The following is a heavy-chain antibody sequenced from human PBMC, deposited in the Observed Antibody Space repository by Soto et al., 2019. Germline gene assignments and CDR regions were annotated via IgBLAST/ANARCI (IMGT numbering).Heavy chain of an antibody. CDR1: GYTFSSYG. CDR2: ISAYNGNT. D-gene: IGHD3-3*01. V-gene: IGHV1-18*01. CDR3: ARGADFWSGYRWFDP. Sequence: QVQLVQSGAEVRQPGASVKVSCKASGYTFSSYGISWVRQAPGQGLEWMGWISAYNGNTKNAQNLHGRVTLTTDTSTSTAYMELRSLRYDDTAVYFCARGADFWSGYRWFDPWGQGTLVTVSS. J-gene: IGHJ5*02.